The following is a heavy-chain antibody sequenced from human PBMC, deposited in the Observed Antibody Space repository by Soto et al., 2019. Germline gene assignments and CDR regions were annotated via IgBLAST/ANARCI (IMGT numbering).Heavy chain of an antibody. Sequence: SETLSLTCTVSGDSIRGYYWSWIRQPPGKGLEWIGYIYQGGSTNYNPSLKSRVTISQDTSKSQFSLKLSSVTTADTAVYYCARGRGGTLRYFDYWGQGTLVTVS. V-gene: IGHV4-59*01. CDR3: ARGRGGTLRYFDY. CDR2: IYQGGST. D-gene: IGHD1-26*01. J-gene: IGHJ4*02. CDR1: GDSIRGYY.